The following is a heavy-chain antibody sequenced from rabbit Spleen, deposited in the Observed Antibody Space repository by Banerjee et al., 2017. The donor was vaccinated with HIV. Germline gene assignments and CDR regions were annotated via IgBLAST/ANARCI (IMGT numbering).Heavy chain of an antibody. Sequence: QEQLEESGGGLVQPEGSLTLTCTASGFSFSSGYDIVWVRQAPGKGLEWIGYIYSSIHCTYYANWAKGRFTISKTSSTTVTLQMTSLTVADTATYFCARVSETSGWGEDLWGQGTLVTVS. CDR2: IYSSIHCT. J-gene: IGHJ4*01. CDR3: ARVSETSGWGEDL. D-gene: IGHD4-1*01. V-gene: IGHV1S45*01. CDR1: GFSFSSGYD.